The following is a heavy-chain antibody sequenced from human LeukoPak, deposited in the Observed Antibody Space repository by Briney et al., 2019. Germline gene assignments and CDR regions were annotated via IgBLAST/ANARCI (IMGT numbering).Heavy chain of an antibody. Sequence: PSETLSLTCTVSGYSISSGYYWGWIRQPPGKGLEWIGSIYHSGTTYYNPSLKSRVTISVDTSKNQFSLKLSSVTAADTAVYYCARGRDILTGYSDLFDYWGQGTLVTVSS. V-gene: IGHV4-38-2*02. CDR3: ARGRDILTGYSDLFDY. CDR1: GYSISSGYY. D-gene: IGHD3-9*01. CDR2: IYHSGTT. J-gene: IGHJ4*02.